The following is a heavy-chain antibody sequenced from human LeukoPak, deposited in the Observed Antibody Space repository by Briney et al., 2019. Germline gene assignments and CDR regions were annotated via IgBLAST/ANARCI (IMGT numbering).Heavy chain of an antibody. CDR2: IIPILGIA. D-gene: IGHD2-2*01. Sequence: GASVKVSCKASGGTFSSYAISWVRQAPGQGLEWMGRIIPILGIANYAQKFQGRVTITADKSTSTAYMELSSLRSEDTAVYYCARAPSRYCSSTSCRNNWLDPWGQGTLVTVSS. CDR1: GGTFSSYA. J-gene: IGHJ5*02. CDR3: ARAPSRYCSSTSCRNNWLDP. V-gene: IGHV1-69*04.